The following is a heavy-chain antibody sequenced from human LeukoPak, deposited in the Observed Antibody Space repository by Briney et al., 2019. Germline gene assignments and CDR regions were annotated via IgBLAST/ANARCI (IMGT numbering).Heavy chain of an antibody. V-gene: IGHV3-48*03. CDR1: GFTFGTYE. CDR2: ISSSGSI. D-gene: IGHD4-23*01. Sequence: GGSLRLSCATSGFTFGTYEMDWVRQAPGKGLEWVSYISSSGSIYYTGSVKGRFTISRDNAKNSLYLQMNSLRAEDTAIYYCAREGYGGTSDAFDIWGQGTVVTVSS. CDR3: AREGYGGTSDAFDI. J-gene: IGHJ3*02.